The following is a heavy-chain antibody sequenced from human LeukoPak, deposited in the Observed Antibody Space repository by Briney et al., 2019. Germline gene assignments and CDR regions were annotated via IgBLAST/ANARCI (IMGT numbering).Heavy chain of an antibody. D-gene: IGHD6-19*01. J-gene: IGHJ5*02. CDR3: AKGSSAWYGWFDP. CDR2: ISASGGST. V-gene: IGHV3-23*01. Sequence: GGSLRLSCAASGFTFSSYVMSWARQAPGKGLEWVSGISASGGSTYYADFVKGRFTISRGNSKNTVYLQMNSLTAEDTAVYYCAKGSSAWYGWFDPWGQGTLVTVSS. CDR1: GFTFSSYV.